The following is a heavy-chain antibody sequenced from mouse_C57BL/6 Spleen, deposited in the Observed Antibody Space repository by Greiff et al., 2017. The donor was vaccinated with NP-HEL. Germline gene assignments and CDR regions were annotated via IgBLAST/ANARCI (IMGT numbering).Heavy chain of an antibody. D-gene: IGHD3-2*02. CDR2: IDPSDSYT. CDR3: ARDGSGYHYFDY. V-gene: IGHV1-50*01. CDR1: GYTFTSYW. J-gene: IGHJ2*01. Sequence: QVQLQQPGAELVKPGASVKLSCKASGYTFTSYWMQWVKQRPGQGLEWIGEIDPSDSYTNYNQKFKGKATLPVDTSSSTAYMQLSSLTSEDSAVYYCARDGSGYHYFDYWGQGTTLTVSS.